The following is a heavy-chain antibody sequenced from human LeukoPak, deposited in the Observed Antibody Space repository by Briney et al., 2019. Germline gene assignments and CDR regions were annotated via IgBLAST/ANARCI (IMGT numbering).Heavy chain of an antibody. V-gene: IGHV3-23*01. D-gene: IGHD2-21*01. CDR1: GFTLSSYA. CDR2: ISDSGNT. CDR3: AKAPVTTCRGAYCYPFDY. J-gene: IGHJ4*02. Sequence: PGGSLRLSCAASGFTLSSYAMSWVRQAPGKGLEWVSAISDSGNTYHADHVKGRFTISRDSSKNTLFLQMNRLRPEDAAVYYCAKAPVTTCRGAYCYPFDYWGQGTLVTVSS.